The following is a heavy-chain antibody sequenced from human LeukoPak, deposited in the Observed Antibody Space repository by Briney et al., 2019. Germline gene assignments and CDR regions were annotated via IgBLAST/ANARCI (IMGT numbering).Heavy chain of an antibody. CDR1: GGSISSGGHY. Sequence: PSETLSLTCSVSGGSISSGGHYWSWIRQPPGKGLEWIGYIYHSGITSYNPSLKSRVTISVDRSKNQFSLKLSSVTAADTAVYYCARLHSSGYYYYGMDVWGQGTTVTVSS. J-gene: IGHJ6*02. CDR2: IYHSGIT. V-gene: IGHV4-30-2*01. D-gene: IGHD6-19*01. CDR3: ARLHSSGYYYYGMDV.